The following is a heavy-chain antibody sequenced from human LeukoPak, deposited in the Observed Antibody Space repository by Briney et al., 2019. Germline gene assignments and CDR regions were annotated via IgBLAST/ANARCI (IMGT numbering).Heavy chain of an antibody. J-gene: IGHJ3*01. CDR3: AQRMVRGVIGH. Sequence: PSETLSLTCTVSGGSVSSGSYYWSWIRQPPGKGLEWIGYIYYSGSTNYNPSLKSRVTISVDTSKNQFSLKLSSVTAADTAVCYCAQRMVRGVIGHWGQGTMVTVSS. CDR2: IYYSGST. V-gene: IGHV4-61*01. D-gene: IGHD3-10*01. CDR1: GGSVSSGSYY.